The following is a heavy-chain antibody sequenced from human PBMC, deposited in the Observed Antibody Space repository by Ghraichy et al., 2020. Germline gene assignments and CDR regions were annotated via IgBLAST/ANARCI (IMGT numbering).Heavy chain of an antibody. J-gene: IGHJ6*02. D-gene: IGHD2-15*01. V-gene: IGHV4-59*01. CDR2: IYYSGST. CDR3: ARYQGVVVAATPRYYYYGMDV. Sequence: SETLSLTCTVSGGSISSYYWSWIRQPPGNGLEWIGYIYYSGSTNYNPSLKSRVTISVDTSKNQFSLKLSSVTAADTAVYYCARYQGVVVAATPRYYYYGMDVWGQGTTVTVSS. CDR1: GGSISSYY.